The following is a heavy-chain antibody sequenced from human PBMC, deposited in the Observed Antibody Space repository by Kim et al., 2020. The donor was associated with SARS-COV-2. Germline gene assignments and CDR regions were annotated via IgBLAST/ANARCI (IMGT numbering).Heavy chain of an antibody. V-gene: IGHV4-31*02. J-gene: IGHJ4*02. Sequence: SGGYHWGWIRQHTGKGLEWIGYIYYSGSTYYNPSLKSRVTISVDTSKNQFSLKLSSVTAADTAVYYCARVVPYYDSSGYYFDYWGQGTLAT. CDR2: IYYSGST. CDR1: SGGYH. CDR3: ARVVPYYDSSGYYFDY. D-gene: IGHD3-22*01.